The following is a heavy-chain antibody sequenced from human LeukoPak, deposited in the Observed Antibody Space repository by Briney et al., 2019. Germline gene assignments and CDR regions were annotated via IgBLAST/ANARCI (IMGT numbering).Heavy chain of an antibody. J-gene: IGHJ6*02. CDR2: ISYDGSNK. CDR3: ARERDIVVVPAAFYGMDV. Sequence: GGSLRLSCAASGFTFSSYAMHWVRQAPGKGLEWVAVISYDGSNKYYADSVKSRFTISRDNSKNTLYLQMNSLRAEDTAVYYCARERDIVVVPAAFYGMDVWGQGTTVTVSS. CDR1: GFTFSSYA. D-gene: IGHD2-2*01. V-gene: IGHV3-30-3*01.